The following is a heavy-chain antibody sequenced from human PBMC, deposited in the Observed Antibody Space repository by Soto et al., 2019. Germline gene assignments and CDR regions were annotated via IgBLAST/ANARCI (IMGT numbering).Heavy chain of an antibody. D-gene: IGHD6-19*01. CDR1: GFTFSSYW. V-gene: IGHV3-7*03. J-gene: IGHJ5*02. Sequence: GGSLRLSCAASGFTFSSYWMSWVRQAPGKGLEWVANIKQNGSEKYYVDSVKGRFTISRDNSKNTLYLQMNSLRAEDTAVYYCAKDPYSSGWYWFDPWGQGTLVTVSS. CDR2: IKQNGSEK. CDR3: AKDPYSSGWYWFDP.